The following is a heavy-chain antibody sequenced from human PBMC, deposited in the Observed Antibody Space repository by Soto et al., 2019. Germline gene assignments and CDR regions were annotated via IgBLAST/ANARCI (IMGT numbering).Heavy chain of an antibody. D-gene: IGHD3-3*02. J-gene: IGHJ4*02. V-gene: IGHV1-69*01. CDR2: IIPVFGIA. CDR1: GGTFSSYA. CDR3: ASQHLAGYFFDF. Sequence: QVQLVQSGAEVKKPGSSVKVSCKASGGTFSSYAISWVRQAPGQGLEWMGGIIPVFGIANSAQKFQGRVTITADESTTTAYMELSSLRSEDTAVYYCASQHLAGYFFDFWGQGTLVTVSS.